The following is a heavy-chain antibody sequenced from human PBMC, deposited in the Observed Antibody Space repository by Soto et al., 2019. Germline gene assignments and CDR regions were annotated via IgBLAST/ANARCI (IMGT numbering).Heavy chain of an antibody. V-gene: IGHV4-59*01. CDR2: IYYSGST. CDR1: GGSISSYY. J-gene: IGHJ6*03. CDR3: ARAYDFWSGYYAPYMYF. D-gene: IGHD3-3*01. Sequence: SETLSLTCTVSGGSISSYYWSWIRQPPGKGLEWIGYIYYSGSTNYNPSLKSRVTISVDTSKNQFSLKLSSVTAADTAVYYCARAYDFWSGYYAPYMYFWGKGTTVTVSS.